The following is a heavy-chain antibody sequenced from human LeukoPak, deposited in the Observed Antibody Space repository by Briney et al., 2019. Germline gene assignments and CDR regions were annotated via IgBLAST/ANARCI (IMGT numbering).Heavy chain of an antibody. CDR2: IYYSGST. CDR3: ASPLIAVAGSFDY. CDR1: GGSISSSSYY. V-gene: IGHV4-39*01. J-gene: IGHJ4*02. D-gene: IGHD6-19*01. Sequence: SETLSLTCTVSGGSISSSSYYWGWIRPPPGKGLEWLGSIYYSGSTYYNPSLKSRVTISVDTSKNQFSLKLSSVTAADTAVYYCASPLIAVAGSFDYWGQGTLVTVSS.